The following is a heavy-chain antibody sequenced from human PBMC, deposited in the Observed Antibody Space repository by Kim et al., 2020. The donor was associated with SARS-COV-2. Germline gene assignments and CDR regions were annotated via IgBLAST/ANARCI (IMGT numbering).Heavy chain of an antibody. D-gene: IGHD3-10*01. CDR2: FYDSANI. V-gene: IGHV4-61*03. J-gene: IGHJ4*02. CDR3: ARNWGYFGSGDPHFDY. Sequence: SETLSLTCSVSGDTVDGGIYYWSWIRQPPGKGLEWIGYFYDSANIKYNPSLTGRVTMSVSTSKDHFFLSLTSVTAADTAVYYCARNWGYFGSGDPHFDYWGQGILVTVSS. CDR1: GDTVDGGIYY.